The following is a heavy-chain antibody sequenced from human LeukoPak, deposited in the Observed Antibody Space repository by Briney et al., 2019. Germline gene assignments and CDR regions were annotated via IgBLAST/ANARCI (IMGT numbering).Heavy chain of an antibody. CDR1: GFTLSNYA. D-gene: IGHD4-23*01. J-gene: IGHJ3*01. CDR3: AKEDGGDSVSDQTFDV. CDR2: ISGGGAST. V-gene: IGHV3-23*01. Sequence: PGGSLRLSCAASGFTLSNYATSWIRQAPGKGLEWVSGISGGGASTYYADSMKGRFAISRDNSKNTLYLQMNVLRAEDTAVYYCAKEDGGDSVSDQTFDVWGQGTMVTVSS.